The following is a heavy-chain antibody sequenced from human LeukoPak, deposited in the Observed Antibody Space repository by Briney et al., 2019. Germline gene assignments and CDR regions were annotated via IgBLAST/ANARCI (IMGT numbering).Heavy chain of an antibody. CDR1: GGSISSYY. Sequence: SETLSLTCTVSGGSISSYYWSWILQPPGKGLEWIGYIYYSGSTNYNPSLKSRVAISVDTSKNQFSLKLSSVTAADTAVYYCARGNSGEFDYWGQGTLVTVSS. J-gene: IGHJ4*02. V-gene: IGHV4-59*01. CDR2: IYYSGST. D-gene: IGHD7-27*01. CDR3: ARGNSGEFDY.